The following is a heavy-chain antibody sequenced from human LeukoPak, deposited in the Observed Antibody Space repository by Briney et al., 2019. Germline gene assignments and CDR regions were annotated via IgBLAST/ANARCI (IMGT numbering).Heavy chain of an antibody. Sequence: SKTLSLTCTVSGYSISSGYYWGWIRQPPGKGLEWIGSIYHSGSTYYNPSLKSRVTISVDTSKNQFSLKLSSVTAADTAVYYCAREYSWYYFDYWGQGTLVTVSS. J-gene: IGHJ4*02. D-gene: IGHD2-15*01. CDR2: IYHSGST. CDR1: GYSISSGYY. V-gene: IGHV4-38-2*02. CDR3: AREYSWYYFDY.